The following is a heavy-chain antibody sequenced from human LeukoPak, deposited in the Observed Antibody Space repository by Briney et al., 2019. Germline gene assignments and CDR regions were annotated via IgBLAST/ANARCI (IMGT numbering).Heavy chain of an antibody. CDR3: ARDLLYDAFDI. CDR2: IKQDGSEK. Sequence: GGSLRLSCAASGFTFSSYWMSWVRQAPGKGLEWVANIKQDGSEKYYVDSVKGRFTIPRDNAKNSLYLQMNSLRAEDTAVYYCARDLLYDAFDIWGQGTMVTVSS. CDR1: GFTFSSYW. D-gene: IGHD2-2*02. V-gene: IGHV3-7*03. J-gene: IGHJ3*02.